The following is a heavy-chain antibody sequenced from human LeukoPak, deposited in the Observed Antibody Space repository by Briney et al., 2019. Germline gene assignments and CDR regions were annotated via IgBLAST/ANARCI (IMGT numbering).Heavy chain of an antibody. V-gene: IGHV3-21*01. D-gene: IGHD3-10*01. Sequence: GGSLRLSCAASGFTFSSYSMNWVRQAPGKGLEWVSSISSSSSYIYYADSVKGRFTISRDNAKNSLYLQMNSLRAEDTAVYYCARGERSRGYYGSGSYYNFDYWGQGTLVTVSS. J-gene: IGHJ4*02. CDR1: GFTFSSYS. CDR3: ARGERSRGYYGSGSYYNFDY. CDR2: ISSSSSYI.